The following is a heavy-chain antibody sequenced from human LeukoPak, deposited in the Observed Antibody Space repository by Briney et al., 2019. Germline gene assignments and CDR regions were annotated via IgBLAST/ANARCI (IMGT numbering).Heavy chain of an antibody. CDR3: ARGGSTPFDY. J-gene: IGHJ4*02. V-gene: IGHV4-59*01. D-gene: IGHD3-10*01. CDR2: IYYSGST. Sequence: SETLSLTCTVSGGSISSYYWSWIRQPPGKGLEWIGYIYYSGSTNYNPSLKSRVTISVDTSKNQFSLKLSSVTAADTAVYYCARGGSTPFDYWGQGTLVTVSS. CDR1: GGSISSYY.